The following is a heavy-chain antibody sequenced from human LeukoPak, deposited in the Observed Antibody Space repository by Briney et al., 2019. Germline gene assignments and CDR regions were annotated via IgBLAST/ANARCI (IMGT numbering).Heavy chain of an antibody. J-gene: IGHJ4*02. Sequence: SETLSLTCAVYGGSFSGYYWSWIRQPPGKGLEWIGEINHSGSTNYNPSLKSRVTISVGTSKNQFSLKLSSVTAADTAVYYCARKRGYGYGPLDYWGQGTLVTVSS. CDR1: GGSFSGYY. CDR3: ARKRGYGYGPLDY. CDR2: INHSGST. V-gene: IGHV4-34*01. D-gene: IGHD5-18*01.